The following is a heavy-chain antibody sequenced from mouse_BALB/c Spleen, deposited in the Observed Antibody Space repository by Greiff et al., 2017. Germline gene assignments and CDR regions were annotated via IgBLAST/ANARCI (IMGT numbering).Heavy chain of an antibody. V-gene: IGHV1-4*01. CDR3: ARNGNYYAMDY. CDR1: GYTFTSYT. CDR2: INPSSGYT. J-gene: IGHJ4*01. Sequence: VQLQQSGAELARPGASVKMSCKASGYTFTSYTMHWVKQRPGQGLEWIGYINPSSGYTNYNQKFKDKATLTADKSSSTAYMQLSSLTYEDSAVYYGARNGNYYAMDYWGQGTSVTVSS. D-gene: IGHD2-1*01.